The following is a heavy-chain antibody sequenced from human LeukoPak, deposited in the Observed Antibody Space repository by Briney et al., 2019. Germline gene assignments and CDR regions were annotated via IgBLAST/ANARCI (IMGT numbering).Heavy chain of an antibody. CDR3: AKETSSTIFGLEFDF. D-gene: IGHD3-3*01. V-gene: IGHV3-9*03. J-gene: IGHJ4*02. CDR1: GFKFEDYA. Sequence: PGRSLRLSCAASGFKFEDYAMNWVRQAPEKGLEWVASINWNGNDIVYADSVKGRFTISRDNAKKSVFLQMTSLRTEDVALYYCAKETSSTIFGLEFDFWGQGTLVTVSS. CDR2: INWNGNDI.